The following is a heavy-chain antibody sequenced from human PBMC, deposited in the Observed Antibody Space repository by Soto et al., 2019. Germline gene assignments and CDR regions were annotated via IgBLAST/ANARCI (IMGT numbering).Heavy chain of an antibody. CDR1: GYTFTSYA. V-gene: IGHV1-3*01. CDR2: INAGNGNT. J-gene: IGHJ4*02. CDR3: ARGGRIAARLAPSDY. Sequence: ASVKVSCKASGYTFTSYAMHWVRQAPGQRLEWMGWINAGNGNTKYSQKFQGRVTITRDTSASTAYMELSSLRSEDTAVYYCARGGRIAARLAPSDYWGQGTLVTVS. D-gene: IGHD6-6*01.